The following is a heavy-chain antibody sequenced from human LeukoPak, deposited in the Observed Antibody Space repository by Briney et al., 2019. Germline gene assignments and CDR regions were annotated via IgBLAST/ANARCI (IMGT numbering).Heavy chain of an antibody. CDR2: ISGSGGST. CDR1: GFTFSSYA. V-gene: IGHV3-23*01. J-gene: IGHJ4*02. D-gene: IGHD1-1*01. CDR3: AKQLAEGYYFDY. Sequence: GGSLRLSCAASGFTFSSYAMSWVRQAPGKGLEWVSAISGSGGSTYYADSVKGRFTISRDNSKNTLYLQMNSLRAEDTAVHYCAKQLAEGYYFDYWGQGTLVTVSS.